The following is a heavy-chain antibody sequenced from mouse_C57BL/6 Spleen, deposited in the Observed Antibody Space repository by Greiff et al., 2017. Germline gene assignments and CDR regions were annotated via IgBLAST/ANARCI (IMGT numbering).Heavy chain of an antibody. CDR3: VRQGDYGNYGWYFDV. V-gene: IGHV10-1*01. CDR1: GFSFNTYA. CDR2: IRSKSNNYAT. D-gene: IGHD2-1*01. Sequence: EVMLVESGGGLVQPKGSLKLSCAASGFSFNTYAMNWVRQAPGKGLEWVARIRSKSNNYATYYADSVKDRFTISRDDSESMLYLQMNNLKTEDTAMYYCVRQGDYGNYGWYFDVWGTGTTVTVSS. J-gene: IGHJ1*03.